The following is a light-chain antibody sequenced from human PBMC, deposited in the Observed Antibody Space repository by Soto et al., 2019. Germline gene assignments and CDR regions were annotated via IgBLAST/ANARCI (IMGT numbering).Light chain of an antibody. Sequence: IALTQSPSTLSLSPGERATLSCRASQSIGYYLAWYQQKPGQAPRLLIYDAANRATGIPARFSGSGSGTDFTLTISSLEPEDSAVYYCQQRNAWAFGQGTKVEIK. J-gene: IGKJ1*01. CDR1: QSIGYY. V-gene: IGKV3-11*01. CDR2: DAA. CDR3: QQRNAWA.